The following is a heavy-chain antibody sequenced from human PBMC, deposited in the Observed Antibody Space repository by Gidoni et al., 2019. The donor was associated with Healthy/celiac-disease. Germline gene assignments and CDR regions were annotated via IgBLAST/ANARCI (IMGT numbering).Heavy chain of an antibody. D-gene: IGHD3-3*01. V-gene: IGHV3-30*18. Sequence: QVQLVESGGGGVKPGRARRLPCAASGFTFSSYGMHWVRQAPGQGLEWVACISYDGSTKYYADSVKGRFTISRDNSKNTLYLQMNSLRAEDTAVYYCAKDPTSYYDFWSGLDYWGQGTLVTVSS. CDR3: AKDPTSYYDFWSGLDY. CDR2: ISYDGSTK. J-gene: IGHJ4*02. CDR1: GFTFSSYG.